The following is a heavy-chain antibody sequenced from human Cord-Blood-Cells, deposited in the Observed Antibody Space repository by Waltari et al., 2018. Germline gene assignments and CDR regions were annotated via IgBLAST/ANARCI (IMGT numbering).Heavy chain of an antibody. J-gene: IGHJ4*02. D-gene: IGHD4-17*01. CDR3: AKEFYGDYVDY. Sequence: EVQLVESGGGLVQPGGSLRLSCAASGFPFNSHAMSWVRQAPGKGLEWVSAIRGSGGSTYYADSVKGRFTISRDNSKNTLYLKMSSLRAEDTAVYYCAKEFYGDYVDYWGQGTLVTVSS. CDR2: IRGSGGST. V-gene: IGHV3-23*04. CDR1: GFPFNSHA.